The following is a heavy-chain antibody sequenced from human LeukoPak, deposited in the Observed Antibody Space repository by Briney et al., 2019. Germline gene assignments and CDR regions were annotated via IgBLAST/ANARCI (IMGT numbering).Heavy chain of an antibody. V-gene: IGHV3-23*01. CDR1: RFTFSSYA. Sequence: PGGSLRLSCVFSRFTFSSYAMSWVRQAPGKGLEWVSSLSGSGGSTYYADSVKGRFTISRDNSKNTLYLQMNSLRVEDTAVYYCAKDPHTGYSFAYWGQGTLVTVSS. CDR2: LSGSGGST. J-gene: IGHJ4*02. CDR3: AKDPHTGYSFAY. D-gene: IGHD5-18*01.